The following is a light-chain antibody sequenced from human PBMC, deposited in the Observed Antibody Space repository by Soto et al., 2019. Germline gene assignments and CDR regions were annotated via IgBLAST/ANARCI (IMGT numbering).Light chain of an antibody. Sequence: EIVMTQSPATLSVSPGERATLFCRASQSVSSDLAWYQQKPGQAPRLLIYGASTRATGIPARFSGSGSGTDFTLTISSLQSEDLAVYYCQLYNNWPPWTFGQGTKVEIK. CDR1: QSVSSD. CDR2: GAS. CDR3: QLYNNWPPWT. V-gene: IGKV3-15*01. J-gene: IGKJ1*01.